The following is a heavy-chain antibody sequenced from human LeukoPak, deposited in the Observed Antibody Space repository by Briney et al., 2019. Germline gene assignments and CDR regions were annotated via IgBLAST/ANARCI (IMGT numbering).Heavy chain of an antibody. J-gene: IGHJ1*01. CDR3: ARVYYGSGSYAPRYFQH. V-gene: IGHV1-2*02. CDR1: GYTFTGYY. D-gene: IGHD3-10*01. Sequence: ASVKVSCKASGYTFTGYYMHWVRQAPGQGLEWMGWINPNSGGTNYAQKFQGRVTMTRDTSISTAYMELSRLRSDDTAVYYCARVYYGSGSYAPRYFQHWGQGTLVTVSS. CDR2: INPNSGGT.